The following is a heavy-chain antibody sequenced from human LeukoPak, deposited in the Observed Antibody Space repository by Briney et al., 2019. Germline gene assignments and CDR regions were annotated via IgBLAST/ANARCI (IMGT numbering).Heavy chain of an antibody. CDR1: GFTFSSCA. J-gene: IGHJ4*02. CDR3: AKKRYYDSSGQEDSFDY. Sequence: GGSLRLSCAASGFTFSSCALSWVRQAPGKGLEWVSTVSVNGGTTYYADSVKGRFTISRDNSKNTLYLQMNSLRAEDTAVYYCAKKRYYDSSGQEDSFDYWGQGTLVTVSS. D-gene: IGHD3-22*01. CDR2: VSVNGGTT. V-gene: IGHV3-23*01.